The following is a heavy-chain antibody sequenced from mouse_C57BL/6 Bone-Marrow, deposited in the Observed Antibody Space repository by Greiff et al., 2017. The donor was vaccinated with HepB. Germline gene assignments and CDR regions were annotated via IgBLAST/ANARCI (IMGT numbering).Heavy chain of an antibody. CDR3: TRGYGSSKGFAY. V-gene: IGHV14-1*01. J-gene: IGHJ3*01. CDR1: GFNIKDYY. CDR2: IDPEDGDT. D-gene: IGHD1-1*01. Sequence: VHLQQSGAELVRPGASVKLSCTASGFNIKDYYMHWVKQRPEQGLEWIGRIDPEDGDTEYAPKFQGKATMTADTSSNTAYLQLSSLTSEDTAVYYCTRGYGSSKGFAYWGQGTLVTVSA.